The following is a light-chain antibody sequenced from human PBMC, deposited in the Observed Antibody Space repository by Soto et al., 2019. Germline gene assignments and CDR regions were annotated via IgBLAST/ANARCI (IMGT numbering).Light chain of an antibody. CDR2: RAS. J-gene: IGKJ1*01. CDR3: QQNYSTPPT. CDR1: QSVLYSSNNKNY. Sequence: DIVMTQSPDSLAVSLGERATINCKSSQSVLYSSNNKNYLAWYQQKPGQPPKLLIYRASTRESGVADRFSGSGSGTDFILTISRLQAEYVAVYYCQQNYSTPPTFGQGTKVEIK. V-gene: IGKV4-1*01.